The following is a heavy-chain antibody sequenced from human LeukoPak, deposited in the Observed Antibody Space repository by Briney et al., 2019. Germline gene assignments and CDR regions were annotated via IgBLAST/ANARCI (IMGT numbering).Heavy chain of an antibody. V-gene: IGHV3-21*01. Sequence: GGSLRLSCAASGFTFSSYSMNWVRQAPGKGLEWVSSISSSSSYIYYADSVKGRFTISRDNSKNTLYLQMNSLRAEDTAVYYCARGGYCTNGVCFHLAFDIWGQGTMVTVSS. D-gene: IGHD2-8*01. CDR2: ISSSSSYI. J-gene: IGHJ3*02. CDR3: ARGGYCTNGVCFHLAFDI. CDR1: GFTFSSYS.